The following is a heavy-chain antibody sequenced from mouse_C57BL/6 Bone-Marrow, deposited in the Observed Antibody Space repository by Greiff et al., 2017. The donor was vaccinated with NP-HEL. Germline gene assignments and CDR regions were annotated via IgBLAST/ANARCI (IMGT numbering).Heavy chain of an antibody. CDR1: GYTFTSYW. D-gene: IGHD2-1*01. CDR2: IHPNSGST. J-gene: IGHJ3*01. Sequence: QVQLQQPGAELVKPGASVKLSCKASGYTFTSYWMHWVKQRPGQGLEWIGMIHPNSGSTNYNEKFKSKATLTVDKSSSTAYMQLSSLTSEDSAVYYCAREIYYGNYDAYWGQGTLVTVSA. V-gene: IGHV1-64*01. CDR3: AREIYYGNYDAY.